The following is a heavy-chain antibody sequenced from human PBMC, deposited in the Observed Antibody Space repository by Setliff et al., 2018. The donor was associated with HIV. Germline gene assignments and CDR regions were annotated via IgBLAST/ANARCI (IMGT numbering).Heavy chain of an antibody. D-gene: IGHD5-18*01. CDR2: ISGYNGNT. V-gene: IGHV1-18*04. CDR1: GYTFINFG. Sequence: AASVKVSCKASGYTFINFGITWVRQAPGQGLEWVGYISGYNGNTKYAQNVQGRVTMTTDTSTSTAYMELRSLRYDDTAVYYCARDPRSGYDSDTAMVTVYYNYMDVWGKGTTVTVSS. J-gene: IGHJ6*03. CDR3: ARDPRSGYDSDTAMVTVYYNYMDV.